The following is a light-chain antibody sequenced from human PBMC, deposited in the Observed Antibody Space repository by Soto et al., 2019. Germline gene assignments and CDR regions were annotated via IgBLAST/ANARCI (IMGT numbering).Light chain of an antibody. CDR1: SSDVGGYNY. CDR3: SSYAGSNNSLYV. CDR2: EVS. J-gene: IGLJ1*01. V-gene: IGLV2-8*01. Sequence: QSALTQPPSASGSPGQSVTISCTGTSSDVGGYNYVSWYQQHPGKAPKLMIYEVSKRPSGVPDCFSGSKSGNTASLTVSGLQAEDEADYYCSSYAGSNNSLYVFGTGTKLTVL.